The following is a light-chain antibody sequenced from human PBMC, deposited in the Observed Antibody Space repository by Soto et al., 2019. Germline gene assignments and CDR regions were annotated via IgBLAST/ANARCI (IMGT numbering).Light chain of an antibody. CDR2: EVS. V-gene: IGLV2-14*01. CDR1: SSDVGGYNY. J-gene: IGLJ3*02. CDR3: RSYTSSSTRV. Sequence: QSALTQPASVSGSPGQSITISCTGTSSDVGGYNYVSWYQQHPGKAPKLMIYEVSNRPSGVSNRFSGSKSGNTASLTISGLQAEGEAVYYCRSYTSSSTRVFGGGTKLTL.